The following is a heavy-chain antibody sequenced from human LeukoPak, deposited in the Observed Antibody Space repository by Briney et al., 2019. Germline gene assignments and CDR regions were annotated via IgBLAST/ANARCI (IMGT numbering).Heavy chain of an antibody. V-gene: IGHV1-69*13. CDR2: IIPIFGTA. D-gene: IGHD6-6*01. J-gene: IGHJ6*04. Sequence: GASVEVSCKASGGTFSSYTISWVRQAPGQGLEWMGGIIPIFGTANYAQKFQGRVTITADESTSTAYMELSSLRSEDTAVYYCASPTELTRIAAPYKMDVWGKGTTVTVSS. CDR1: GGTFSSYT. CDR3: ASPTELTRIAAPYKMDV.